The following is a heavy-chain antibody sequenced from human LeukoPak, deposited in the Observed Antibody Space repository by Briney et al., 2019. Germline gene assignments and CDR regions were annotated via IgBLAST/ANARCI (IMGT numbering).Heavy chain of an antibody. CDR1: GGTFSSYA. D-gene: IGHD3-10*01. Sequence: SVKVSCKASGGTFSSYAISWVRQAPGQGLEWMGGIIPIFGTANYAQKFQGRVTITADKSTSTAYMELSSLRSEDTAVYYCARDISMAYGMDVWGKGTTVTVSS. CDR2: IIPIFGTA. V-gene: IGHV1-69*06. CDR3: ARDISMAYGMDV. J-gene: IGHJ6*04.